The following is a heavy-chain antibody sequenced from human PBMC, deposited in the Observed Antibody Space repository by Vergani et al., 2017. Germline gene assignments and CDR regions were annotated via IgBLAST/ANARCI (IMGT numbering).Heavy chain of an antibody. CDR3: ARVPFANLQKGAWDY. CDR1: GFTFSSYG. J-gene: IGHJ4*02. D-gene: IGHD5-24*01. V-gene: IGHV3-33*01. CDR2: IWYDGSNK. Sequence: VQLVESGGGVVQPGRSLRLSCAASGFTFSSYGMHWVRQAPGKGLEWVAVIWYDGSNKYYADSVKGRFTISRDNSKNTLYLQMNSLRAEDTAVYYCARVPFANLQKGAWDYWGQGTLVTVSS.